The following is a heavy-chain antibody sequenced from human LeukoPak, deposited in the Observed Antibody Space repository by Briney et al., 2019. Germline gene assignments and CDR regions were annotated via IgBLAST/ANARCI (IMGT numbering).Heavy chain of an antibody. D-gene: IGHD5-18*01. CDR2: ISGSGGST. V-gene: IGHV3-23*01. CDR1: GFTFSTYA. CDR3: AKGLSTYTANDY. J-gene: IGHJ4*02. Sequence: GGSLRLSCAASGFTFSTYAMSWVRQAPGKGLEWVSGISGSGGSTYYADSVKGHFTISRDNSKNTLYLQMNSLKAEDTAVYFCAKGLSTYTANDYWGQGTLVTVSS.